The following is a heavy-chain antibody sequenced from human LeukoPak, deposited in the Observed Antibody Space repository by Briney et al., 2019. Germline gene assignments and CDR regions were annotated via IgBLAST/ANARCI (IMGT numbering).Heavy chain of an antibody. J-gene: IGHJ4*02. CDR3: ARSRRPYYFDY. D-gene: IGHD6-6*01. CDR1: GFTFSSYA. Sequence: PGGSLRLSCVVSGFTFSSYAMHWVRQAPGKGLEWVAVISYDGSNKYYADSVKGRFTISRDNSKNTLYLQMNSLRAEDTAVYYCARSRRPYYFDYWGQGTLVTVSS. V-gene: IGHV3-30-3*01. CDR2: ISYDGSNK.